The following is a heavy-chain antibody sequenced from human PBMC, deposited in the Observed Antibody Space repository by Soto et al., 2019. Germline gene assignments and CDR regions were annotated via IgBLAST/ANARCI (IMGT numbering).Heavy chain of an antibody. V-gene: IGHV4-31*03. D-gene: IGHD3-16*01. CDR1: GGSISSGGYD. J-gene: IGHJ5*02. CDR3: ARGGLGVENWFDP. CDR2: IYYSGST. Sequence: QVQLQESGPGLVKPSQTLSLTCTVSGGSISSGGYDWSWIRQHPGKGLEWIGYIYYSGSTYYNPALKSRVTRAVDTCKNQFSLKLSSVTAADTAVYYCARGGLGVENWFDPWGQGTLVTVSS.